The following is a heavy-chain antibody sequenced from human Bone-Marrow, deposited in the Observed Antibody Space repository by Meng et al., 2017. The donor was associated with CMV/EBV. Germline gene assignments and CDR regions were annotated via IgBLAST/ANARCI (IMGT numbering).Heavy chain of an antibody. J-gene: IGHJ6*02. V-gene: IGHV1-18*01. D-gene: IGHD3-3*01. CDR1: GYTFTNYG. Sequence: ASVKVSCKASGYTFTNYGITWVRQAPGQGLEWMGWISAYNGNTNYAQKIQGRVTMTTDTSTSTAYMELRCLRSDDSDVFYCARDPGFWCGSDGGMDVWGQGTTVTVSS. CDR3: ARDPGFWCGSDGGMDV. CDR2: ISAYNGNT.